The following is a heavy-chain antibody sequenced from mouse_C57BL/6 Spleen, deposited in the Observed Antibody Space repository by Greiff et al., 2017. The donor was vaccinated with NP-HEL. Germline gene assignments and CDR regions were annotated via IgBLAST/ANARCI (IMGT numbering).Heavy chain of an antibody. CDR2: INPNYGTT. V-gene: IGHV1-39*01. CDR3: SREGYYGSSYYFDY. CDR1: GYSFTDYN. D-gene: IGHD1-1*01. J-gene: IGHJ2*01. Sequence: EVQLQQSGPELVKPGASVKISCKASGYSFTDYNMNWVKQSNGKSLEWIGVINPNYGTTSYNQKFKGKATLTVDQSSSTAYMQLNSLTSEDSAVYYCSREGYYGSSYYFDYWGQGTTLTVSS.